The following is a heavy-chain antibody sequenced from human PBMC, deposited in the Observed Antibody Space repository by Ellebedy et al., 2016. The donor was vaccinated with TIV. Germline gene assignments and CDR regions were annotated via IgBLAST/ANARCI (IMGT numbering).Heavy chain of an antibody. Sequence: MPSETLSLTCAVSGGPFNNAHWRWIRPSPGKGQEWIGYVNQRRTTKYNSSLRSRVTISIDTSKNQFSLTVTSVTAADTAVYFCARMRGVAGPRWFDPWGPGTQVIVSS. CDR2: VNQRRTT. V-gene: IGHV4-59*08. D-gene: IGHD6-19*01. CDR1: GGPFNNAH. CDR3: ARMRGVAGPRWFDP. J-gene: IGHJ5*02.